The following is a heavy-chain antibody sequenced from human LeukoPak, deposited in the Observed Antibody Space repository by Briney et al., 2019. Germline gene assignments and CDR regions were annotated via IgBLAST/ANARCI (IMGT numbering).Heavy chain of an antibody. CDR3: THPAYYYNVDV. Sequence: GGSLRLSCAASGFTFSNAWMSWVRQASGKGLEWVGRIKTKADNYATAYAASVKGRFTISRDDSTNTAYLQMNSLKTEDTAVYYCTHPAYYYNVDVWGKGTTVTVSS. J-gene: IGHJ6*04. V-gene: IGHV3-73*01. CDR1: GFTFSNAW. CDR2: IKTKADNYAT. D-gene: IGHD6-25*01.